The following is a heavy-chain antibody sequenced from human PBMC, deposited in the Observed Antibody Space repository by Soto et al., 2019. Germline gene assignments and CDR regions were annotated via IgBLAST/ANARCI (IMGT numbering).Heavy chain of an antibody. D-gene: IGHD4-4*01. CDR1: GYSFTSYW. CDR2: IYPGDSDT. V-gene: IGHV5-51*01. CDR3: ESVHSGISNPWPSEY. Sequence: DSLTISCKRSGYSFTSYWINWVRQMPGKGLDWMGIIYPGDSDTRYSPSFQGQVTISADESMTNAYLQWSSLKASHREMYHCESVHSGISNPWPSEYWGKGTLFTVS. J-gene: IGHJ4*02.